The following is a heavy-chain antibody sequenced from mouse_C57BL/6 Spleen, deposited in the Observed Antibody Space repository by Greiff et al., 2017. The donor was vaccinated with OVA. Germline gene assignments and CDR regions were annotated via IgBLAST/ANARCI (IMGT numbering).Heavy chain of an antibody. CDR1: GYTFTDHT. D-gene: IGHD2-4*01. CDR2: IYPRDGST. J-gene: IGHJ3*01. Sequence: QVQLQQSDAELVKPGASVKISCKVSGYTFTDHTIHWMKQRPEQGLEWIGYIYPRDGSTKYNEKFKGKATLTADKSSSTAYMQLNSLTSEDSAVYFCARRGTGRYDYPWFAYWGQGTLVTVSA. CDR3: ARRGTGRYDYPWFAY. V-gene: IGHV1-78*01.